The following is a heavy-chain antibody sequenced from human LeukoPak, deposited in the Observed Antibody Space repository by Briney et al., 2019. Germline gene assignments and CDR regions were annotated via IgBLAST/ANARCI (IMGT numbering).Heavy chain of an antibody. V-gene: IGHV3-48*03. CDR2: ISSGGSGK. CDR3: AKDRYTSDLYYFDY. D-gene: IGHD6-19*01. CDR1: GFTFNNFE. Sequence: GGSLRLSCAASGFTFNNFEMNWVRQAPGKGLEWVSYISSGGSGKYYADSVKGRFTISRDNAENSLYLQMNSLRAEDTAVYYCAKDRYTSDLYYFDYWGQGTLVTVSS. J-gene: IGHJ4*02.